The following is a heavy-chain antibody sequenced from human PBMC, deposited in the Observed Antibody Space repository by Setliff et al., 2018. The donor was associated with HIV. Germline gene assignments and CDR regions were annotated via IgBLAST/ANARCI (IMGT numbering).Heavy chain of an antibody. CDR3: ARRLYSSEAFDP. V-gene: IGHV5-51*01. CDR1: GYRFTDYW. CDR2: IYPGDSDT. D-gene: IGHD6-25*01. J-gene: IGHJ5*02. Sequence: GESLKISCWGSGYRFTDYWIGWVRQMPGKGLEWMGVIYPGDSDTRYNPSFQGQVAISADKSTSTAYLQWSSLKASDTAMYYCARRLYSSEAFDPWGQGTLVTVS.